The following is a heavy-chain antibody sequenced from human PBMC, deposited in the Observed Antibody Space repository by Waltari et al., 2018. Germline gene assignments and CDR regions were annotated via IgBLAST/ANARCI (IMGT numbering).Heavy chain of an antibody. V-gene: IGHV4-4*07. J-gene: IGHJ4*02. Sequence: QVQLQESGPGLVKPSETLSLTCTVSGGSISSYSWSWIRQPAGKGLEWIGRIYTSGSTNYNPSLKSRVTMSVDTSKNQFSLKLSSVTAADTAVYYCARGGYYYDSSGYYPFLDYWGQGTLVTVSS. CDR3: ARGGYYYDSSGYYPFLDY. CDR2: IYTSGST. CDR1: GGSISSYS. D-gene: IGHD3-22*01.